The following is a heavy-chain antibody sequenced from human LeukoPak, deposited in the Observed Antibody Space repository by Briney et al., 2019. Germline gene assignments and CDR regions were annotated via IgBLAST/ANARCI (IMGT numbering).Heavy chain of an antibody. Sequence: ASVKVSCKASGYTFTGYYMHWVRQAPGQGLEWMGWINPNSGGTNYAHKFQGRVTMTRDTSISTAYMELSRLRSDDTAVYYCARGRAITMVRGVTVWYYFDYWGQGTLVTVSS. V-gene: IGHV1-2*02. J-gene: IGHJ4*02. CDR2: INPNSGGT. D-gene: IGHD3-10*01. CDR1: GYTFTGYY. CDR3: ARGRAITMVRGVTVWYYFDY.